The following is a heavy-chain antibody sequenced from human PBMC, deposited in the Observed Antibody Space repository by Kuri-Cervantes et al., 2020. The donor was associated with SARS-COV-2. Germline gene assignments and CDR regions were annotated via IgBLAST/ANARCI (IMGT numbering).Heavy chain of an antibody. CDR2: IITAFGTA. CDR3: VRGGQYCSSSSCWRAFHY. D-gene: IGHD2-2*01. Sequence: SVKVSCKASGGTFSSYTISWVRQAPGQGLEWMGGIITAFGTANYAQKFQDRVTLIADKSTSTVFMELSRLSSEDTAVYYCVRGGQYCSSSSCWRAFHYWGQGTLVTVSS. V-gene: IGHV1-69*06. J-gene: IGHJ4*02. CDR1: GGTFSSYT.